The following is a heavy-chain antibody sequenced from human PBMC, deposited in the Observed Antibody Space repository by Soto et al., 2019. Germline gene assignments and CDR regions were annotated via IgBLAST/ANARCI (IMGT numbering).Heavy chain of an antibody. Sequence: EVQLVESGGGLVKPGGSLRLSCAASGFTFSNAWMNWVRQAPGKGLEWVARIKSKTDGGTTDYAAPVKGRFTISRDDSKNTLYLQMNSLKTEDTAVYYCTTDPAPWEDFDYWGQGTLVTVSS. D-gene: IGHD1-26*01. CDR2: IKSKTDGGTT. CDR3: TTDPAPWEDFDY. J-gene: IGHJ4*02. V-gene: IGHV3-15*07. CDR1: GFTFSNAW.